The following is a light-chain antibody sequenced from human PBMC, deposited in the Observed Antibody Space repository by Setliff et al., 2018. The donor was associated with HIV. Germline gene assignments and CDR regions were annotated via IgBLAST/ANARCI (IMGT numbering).Light chain of an antibody. CDR3: FLSYGGAGV. V-gene: IGLV7-46*01. Sequence: QAVVTQEPSLTVSPGGTVTLTCGSSSGTVTSSHRTYWFQQKSGQAPRTLIYDTDNKRSWTPARFTGSLPGGKAALTLSGAQFEDEAEYYCFLSYGGAGVFGGGTKVTVL. CDR2: DTD. J-gene: IGLJ3*02. CDR1: SGTVTSSHR.